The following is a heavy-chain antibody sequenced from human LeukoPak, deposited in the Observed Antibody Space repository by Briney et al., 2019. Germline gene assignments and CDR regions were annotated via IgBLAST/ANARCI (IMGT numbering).Heavy chain of an antibody. Sequence: PGGSLRLSCVASGFRFGSFYMSWVRQAPGKGLEWVANIKQDGSDKYYVDSVKGRFTISRDNSKDSLFLQMDSLRAEDTAVYYCATRNIFEYWGQGTLVTVSS. CDR3: ATRNIFEY. CDR1: GFRFGSFY. CDR2: IKQDGSDK. J-gene: IGHJ4*02. V-gene: IGHV3-7*01.